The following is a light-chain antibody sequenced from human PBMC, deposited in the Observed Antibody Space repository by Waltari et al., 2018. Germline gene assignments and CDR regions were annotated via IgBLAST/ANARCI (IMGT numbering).Light chain of an antibody. CDR2: AAS. CDR3: QQSYDIRS. CDR1: QSISNY. V-gene: IGKV1-39*01. Sequence: DVQMTQSPSSLPASVGDRVTITCRASQSISNYLNWYQQKPGKAPKLLIYAASILQSGVSSRFNGSGSGTEFTLTINSLQPEDSGSYYCQQSYDIRSFGQGTTVEI. J-gene: IGKJ1*01.